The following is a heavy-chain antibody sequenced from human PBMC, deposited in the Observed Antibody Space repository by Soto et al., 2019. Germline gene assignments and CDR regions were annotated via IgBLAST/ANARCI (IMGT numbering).Heavy chain of an antibody. V-gene: IGHV3-7*03. J-gene: IGHJ5*02. CDR1: GFTFSSYW. Sequence: GSLRLSCAASGFTFSSYWMSWVRQPPGKGLEWVANIKQDGSEKYYVDSVKGRFTISRDNAKNSLYLQMNSLRAEDTAVYYCAREVAATKGWFDPWGQGTLVTVSS. CDR3: AREVAATKGWFDP. CDR2: IKQDGSEK. D-gene: IGHD6-13*01.